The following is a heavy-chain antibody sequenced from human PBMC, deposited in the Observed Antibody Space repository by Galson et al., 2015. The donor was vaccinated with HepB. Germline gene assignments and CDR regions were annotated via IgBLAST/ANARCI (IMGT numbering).Heavy chain of an antibody. Sequence: SVKVSCKASGYTFTSYYMHWVRQAPGQGLEWMGIINPSGGSTSYAQKFQGRVTMTRDTSTSTVYMELSSLRSEDTAVYYCARSGDTKGYYDSSGYYVNWFDPWGQGTLVTVSS. CDR2: INPSGGST. D-gene: IGHD3-22*01. J-gene: IGHJ5*02. V-gene: IGHV1-46*01. CDR1: GYTFTSYY. CDR3: ARSGDTKGYYDSSGYYVNWFDP.